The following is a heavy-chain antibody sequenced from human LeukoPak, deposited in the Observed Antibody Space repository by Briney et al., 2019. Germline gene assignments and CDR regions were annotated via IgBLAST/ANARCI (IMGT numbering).Heavy chain of an antibody. V-gene: IGHV4-39*07. CDR3: ARDRWGSSWYAATFDY. D-gene: IGHD6-13*01. Sequence: PSETLSLTCTVSGGSISSSSYYWGWIRQPPGKGLEWIGSIYYSGSTYYNPSLKGRVTISVDTSKNQFSLKLSSVTAADTAVYYCARDRWGSSWYAATFDYWGQGTLVTVSS. CDR1: GGSISSSSYY. CDR2: IYYSGST. J-gene: IGHJ4*02.